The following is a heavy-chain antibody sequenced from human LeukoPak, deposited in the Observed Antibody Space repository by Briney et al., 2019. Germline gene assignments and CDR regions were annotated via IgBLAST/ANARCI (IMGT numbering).Heavy chain of an antibody. J-gene: IGHJ4*02. Sequence: PSETLSLTCTVSGGSISSYTWSWTRQPAGMGLEWIGRFYSSGTTSYNPSFGSRLIMSVDKSENQFSLKLTSVTAADTAVYYCARETYHSAWYGDVCGQGTPVTVSS. CDR2: FYSSGTT. D-gene: IGHD6-19*01. CDR3: ARETYHSAWYGDV. V-gene: IGHV4-4*07. CDR1: GGSISSYT.